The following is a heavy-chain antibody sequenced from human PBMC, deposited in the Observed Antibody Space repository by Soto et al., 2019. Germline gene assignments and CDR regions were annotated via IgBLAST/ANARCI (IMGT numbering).Heavy chain of an antibody. Sequence: SETLSLTCAVYGGSFSGYYWSWIRQPPGKGLEWIGEINHSGSTNYNPSLKSRVTISVDTSKNQFSLKLSSVTAAETAVYYCARGQPGGCFDCRGQGSLV. CDR1: GGSFSGYY. CDR2: INHSGST. CDR3: ARGQPGGCFDC. D-gene: IGHD2-2*01. V-gene: IGHV4-34*01. J-gene: IGHJ4*02.